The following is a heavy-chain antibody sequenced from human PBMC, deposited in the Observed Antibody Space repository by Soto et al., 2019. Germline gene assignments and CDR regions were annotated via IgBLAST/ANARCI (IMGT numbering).Heavy chain of an antibody. CDR2: INAGNGNT. J-gene: IGHJ6*02. D-gene: IGHD5-12*01. V-gene: IGHV1-3*01. Sequence: ASVKVSCKASGYTFTSYAMHWVRQAPGQRLEWMGWINAGNGNTKYSQKFQGRVTITRDTSASTAYMELSSLRSEDTAVYYCAIAIVATINYYYSGMDFWRHRTTVTVSS. CDR3: AIAIVATINYYYSGMDF. CDR1: GYTFTSYA.